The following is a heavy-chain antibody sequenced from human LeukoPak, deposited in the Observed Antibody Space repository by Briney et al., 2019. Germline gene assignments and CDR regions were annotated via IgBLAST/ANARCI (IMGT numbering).Heavy chain of an antibody. CDR2: IYYSGST. Sequence: SETLSLTCTVSGGSISSYYWSWIRQPPGEGLEWIGYIYYSGSTNYNPSLKSRVTISVDTSKNQFSLKLSSVTAADTAVYYCARGRIAAAGTGPYYYGMDVWGQGTTVTVSS. J-gene: IGHJ6*02. CDR1: GGSISSYY. CDR3: ARGRIAAAGTGPYYYGMDV. D-gene: IGHD6-13*01. V-gene: IGHV4-59*01.